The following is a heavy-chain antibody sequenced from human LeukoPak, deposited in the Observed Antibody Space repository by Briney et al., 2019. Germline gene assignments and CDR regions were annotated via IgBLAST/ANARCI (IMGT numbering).Heavy chain of an antibody. Sequence: PSETLSLTCTVSGGSISSYYWSWIRQPPGKGLEWIGYIYYSGSINYNPSLKSRVTISVDTSKNQFSLKLSSVTAADTAVYYCARDDADAFDIWGQGTMVTVSS. V-gene: IGHV4-59*01. CDR2: IYYSGSI. CDR3: ARDDADAFDI. J-gene: IGHJ3*02. CDR1: GGSISSYY.